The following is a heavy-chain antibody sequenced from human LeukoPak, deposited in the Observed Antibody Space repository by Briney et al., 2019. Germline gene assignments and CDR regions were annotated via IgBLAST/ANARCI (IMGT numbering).Heavy chain of an antibody. CDR1: GYTFTGYY. Sequence: ASVKVSCKASGYTFTGYYMHWVRQAPRQGLEWMGRINLNSGGTNYAQKFQGRVTMTRDTSISTAYMELSRLRSDDTAVNYCAREQWELMDAFDIWGQGTMVTVSS. V-gene: IGHV1-2*06. CDR3: AREQWELMDAFDI. D-gene: IGHD1-26*01. CDR2: INLNSGGT. J-gene: IGHJ3*02.